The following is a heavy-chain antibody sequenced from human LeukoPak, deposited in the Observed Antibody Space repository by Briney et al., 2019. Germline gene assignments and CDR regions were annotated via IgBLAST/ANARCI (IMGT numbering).Heavy chain of an antibody. CDR2: INPNSGGT. CDR3: VREESGGYFDY. Sequence: VASVKVSCKASGYTFTGYYMHWVRQAPGQGLEWMGWINPNSGGTNYAQKFQGRVTMTRDTSISTAYVELSRLRSDDTAVYSCVREESGGYFDYWGQGTLVTVSS. CDR1: GYTFTGYY. D-gene: IGHD2-8*02. J-gene: IGHJ4*02. V-gene: IGHV1-2*02.